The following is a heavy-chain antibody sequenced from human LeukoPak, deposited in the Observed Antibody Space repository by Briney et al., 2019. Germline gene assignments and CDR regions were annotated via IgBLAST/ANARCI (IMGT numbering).Heavy chain of an antibody. CDR3: ARGGGAGIAVADTSGAFDI. V-gene: IGHV1-46*01. D-gene: IGHD6-19*01. Sequence: GASVKVSCKASGYTFTSYYMHWVRQAPGQGLEWMGWINPSRGGTHYAHNSQGRVTMTRDTSTSTVYMALSSLRSEDTAVSYCARGGGAGIAVADTSGAFDIWGQGTMVTVSS. J-gene: IGHJ3*02. CDR2: INPSRGGT. CDR1: GYTFTSYY.